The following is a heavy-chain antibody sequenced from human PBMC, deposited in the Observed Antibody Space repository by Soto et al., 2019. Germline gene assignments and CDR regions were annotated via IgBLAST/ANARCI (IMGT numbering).Heavy chain of an antibody. J-gene: IGHJ4*02. D-gene: IGHD3-22*01. Sequence: SETLSLTCTVSGGSISSGGYYWSWIRQHPGKGLEWIGYIYYSGSTYYNPSLKSRVTISVDTSKNQFSLKLSSVTAADTAVYYCARARVIYDSSGYYKNPVDYWGQGTLVTVSS. V-gene: IGHV4-31*03. CDR1: GGSISSGGYY. CDR2: IYYSGST. CDR3: ARARVIYDSSGYYKNPVDY.